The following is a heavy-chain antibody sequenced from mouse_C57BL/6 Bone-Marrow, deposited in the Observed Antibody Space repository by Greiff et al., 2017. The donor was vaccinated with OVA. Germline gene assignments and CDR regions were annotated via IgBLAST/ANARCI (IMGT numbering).Heavy chain of an antibody. CDR1: GYTFTSYW. CDR2: IDPSDSYT. V-gene: IGHV1-59*01. J-gene: IGHJ2*01. Sequence: QVQLQQPGAELVRPGTSVKLSCKASGYTFTSYWMHWVKQRPGQGLEWIGVIDPSDSYTNYNQKFKGKATLTVDTSSSTAYMQLSSLTSEDSAVYYCARVDGYYPDYGGQGTTLTGAS. D-gene: IGHD2-3*01. CDR3: ARVDGYYPDY.